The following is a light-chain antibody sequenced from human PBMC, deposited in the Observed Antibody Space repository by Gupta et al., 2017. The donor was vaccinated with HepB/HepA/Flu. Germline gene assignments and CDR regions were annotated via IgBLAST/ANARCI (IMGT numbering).Light chain of an antibody. CDR3: QQSYSTSEHT. J-gene: IGKJ4*01. Sequence: DIQMTQSPSSLSASVGDRVTITCRASQSISSYLNWYQQKPGKAPKLLIYAASSLQSGVPSRFSGSGSGTDFTLTISSLQPEDFATYYCQQSYSTSEHTFGGGTKVEIK. CDR2: AAS. CDR1: QSISSY. V-gene: IGKV1-39*01.